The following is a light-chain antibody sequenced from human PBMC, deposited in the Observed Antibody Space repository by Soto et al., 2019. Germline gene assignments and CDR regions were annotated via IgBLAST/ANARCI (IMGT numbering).Light chain of an antibody. CDR2: DVS. CDR1: SSDFGGYHH. CDR3: NSYTSTSTLGV. V-gene: IGLV2-14*01. Sequence: QSVLTQAASGSGAPGQSITIPRTGTSSDFGGYHHASWYQQHPGKAPKLMIYDVSNRPSGISDRFSGSKSGNTASLTISGLQAEDEADYYCNSYTSTSTLGVFGTGTKVTVL. J-gene: IGLJ1*01.